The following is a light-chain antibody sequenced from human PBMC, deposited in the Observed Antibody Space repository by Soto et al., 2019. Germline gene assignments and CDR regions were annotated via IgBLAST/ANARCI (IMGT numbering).Light chain of an antibody. CDR1: QSISSW. CDR2: KAS. J-gene: IGKJ1*01. Sequence: DIQMTQSPSTLSASVGDRVTITCRASQSISSWLAWYQQKPGKAPKLLIYKASSLESGVPSRFSGSGSGTEFTLTISSLQPHDFATYYCQGFRTFGQGTKVEI. CDR3: QGFRT. V-gene: IGKV1-5*03.